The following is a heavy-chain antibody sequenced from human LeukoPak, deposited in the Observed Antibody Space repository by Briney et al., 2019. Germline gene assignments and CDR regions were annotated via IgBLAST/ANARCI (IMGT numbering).Heavy chain of an antibody. CDR2: IIPILGIA. CDR3: ARDSSITIFGVVHYGMDV. J-gene: IGHJ6*02. CDR1: GGTFSSYA. D-gene: IGHD3-3*01. Sequence: TSVKVSCKASGGTFSSYAISWVRQAPGQGLEWMGRIIPILGIANYAQKFQGRVTITADKSTSTAYMELSSLRSEDTAVYYCARDSSITIFGVVHYGMDVWGQGTTVTVSS. V-gene: IGHV1-69*04.